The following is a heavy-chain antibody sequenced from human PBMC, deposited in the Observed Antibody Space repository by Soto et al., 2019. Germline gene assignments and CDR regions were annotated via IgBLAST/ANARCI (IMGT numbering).Heavy chain of an antibody. CDR3: ARDRIAARPEPLYYYYGMDV. Sequence: QVQLVESGGGVVQPGRSLRLSCAASGFTFSSYAMHWVRQAPGKGLEWVAVISYDGSNKYYADSVKGRFTISRDNSKNTLYLQMNSLRAEDTAVYYCARDRIAARPEPLYYYYGMDVW. CDR1: GFTFSSYA. V-gene: IGHV3-30-3*01. CDR2: ISYDGSNK. D-gene: IGHD6-6*01. J-gene: IGHJ6*01.